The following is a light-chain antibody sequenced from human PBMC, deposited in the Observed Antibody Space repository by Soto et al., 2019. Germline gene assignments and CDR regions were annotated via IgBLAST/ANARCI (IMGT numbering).Light chain of an antibody. CDR2: EVT. J-gene: IGLJ1*01. V-gene: IGLV2-8*01. CDR3: SSYAGSNNFV. Sequence: QSVLTQPPSASGSPGQSVTISCTGTSSDVGGYNYVSWYQQHTGKAPKLMIYEVTKRPSGVPDRFSGSKSGNTASLTVSGLQADDEADYYCSSYAGSNNFVFGTGTKVTVL. CDR1: SSDVGGYNY.